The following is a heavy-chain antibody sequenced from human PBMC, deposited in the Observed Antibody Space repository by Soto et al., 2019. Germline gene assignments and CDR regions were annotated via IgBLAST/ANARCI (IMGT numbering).Heavy chain of an antibody. CDR3: ARDSGYSGYAFDY. Sequence: PGGSLRLSCAASGFTVSSNYMGWVRQAPGKGLEWVSLIYSGENTYYADSVQGRFIISRDNSKNTLYLQMHSLREEDTAVYYCARDSGYSGYAFDYWGQGTLVTVSS. CDR1: GFTVSSNY. D-gene: IGHD5-12*01. J-gene: IGHJ4*02. CDR2: IYSGENT. V-gene: IGHV3-53*01.